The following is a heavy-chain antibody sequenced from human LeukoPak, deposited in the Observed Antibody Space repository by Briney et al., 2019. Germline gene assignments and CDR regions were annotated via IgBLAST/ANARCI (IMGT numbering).Heavy chain of an antibody. CDR3: ARVLEGSSGQHWYFDL. J-gene: IGHJ2*01. CDR2: IYYSGST. D-gene: IGHD6-19*01. V-gene: IGHV4-61*01. Sequence: NTSETLSLTCTVSGGSVSSGSYYWSWIRQPPGKGLEWIGYIYYSGSTNYNPSLKSRVTISVDTSKNQFSLRLSSVTAADTAVYYCARVLEGSSGQHWYFDLWGRGTLVTVSS. CDR1: GGSVSSGSYY.